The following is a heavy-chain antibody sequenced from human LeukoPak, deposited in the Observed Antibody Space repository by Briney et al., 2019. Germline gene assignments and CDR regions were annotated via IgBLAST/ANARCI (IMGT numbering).Heavy chain of an antibody. CDR1: GFTFSSYS. J-gene: IGHJ6*03. CDR3: ARECSSPRFYYMDV. D-gene: IGHD6-19*01. V-gene: IGHV3-21*01. CDR2: ISSSSSYI. Sequence: GGSLRLSCAASGFTFSSYSMNWVRQAPGKGLEWVSSISSSSSYIYYADSVKGRFTISRDNAKNSLYLQMNSLRAEDTAVYYCARECSSPRFYYMDVWGKGTTVTISS.